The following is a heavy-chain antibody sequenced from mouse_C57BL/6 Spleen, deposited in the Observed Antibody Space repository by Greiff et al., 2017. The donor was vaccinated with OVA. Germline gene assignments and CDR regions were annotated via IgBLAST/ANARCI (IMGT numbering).Heavy chain of an antibody. CDR1: GFTFSDYG. Sequence: EVQLVESGGGLVKPGGSLKLSCAASGFTFSDYGMHWVRQAPEQGLEWVAYISSGSSTIYYADTVKGRFTISRDNAKNTLFLQMTSLRSEDTAMYYCAREGITTVAYYFDYWGQGTTLTVSS. D-gene: IGHD1-1*01. V-gene: IGHV5-17*01. CDR3: AREGITTVAYYFDY. J-gene: IGHJ2*01. CDR2: ISSGSSTI.